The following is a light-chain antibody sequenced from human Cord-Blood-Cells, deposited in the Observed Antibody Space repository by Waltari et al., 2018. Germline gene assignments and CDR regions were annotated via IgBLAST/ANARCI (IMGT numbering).Light chain of an antibody. CDR2: GTS. CDR1: SSNIGAGYD. V-gene: IGLV1-40*01. CDR3: QSYDSSLSGSV. Sequence: QSVLTQPPSVSGAPGQRVTISCTGSSSNIGAGYDVHWYQQLPGTAPKLLIYGTSNRPPGVPDRLSGSKSGTSASLAITGLQAEDEADYYCQSYDSSLSGSVFGGGTKLTVL. J-gene: IGLJ2*01.